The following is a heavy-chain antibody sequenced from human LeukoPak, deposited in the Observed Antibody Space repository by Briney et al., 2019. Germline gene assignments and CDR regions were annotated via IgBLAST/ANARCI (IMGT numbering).Heavy chain of an antibody. CDR3: AKDGAYCGGDCYPYYFDY. V-gene: IGHV3-23*01. CDR1: GFTFSSYA. D-gene: IGHD2-21*02. J-gene: IGHJ4*02. CDR2: ISGSGGST. Sequence: GGSLRLSCAASGFTFSSYAMGWVRQAPGKGLEWVSAISGSGGSTYYADSVKGRFTISRDNSKNTLYLQMNSLRAEDTAVYYCAKDGAYCGGDCYPYYFDYWGQGTLVTVSS.